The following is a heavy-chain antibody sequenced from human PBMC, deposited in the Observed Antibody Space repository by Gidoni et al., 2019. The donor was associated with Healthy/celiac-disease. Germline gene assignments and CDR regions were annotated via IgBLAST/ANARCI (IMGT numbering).Heavy chain of an antibody. CDR1: GFTFDDYA. Sequence: EVQLVESGVGLVQPGRSLRLSSTASGFTFDDYAMHWVRQAPGKGLEWVLGISWNSGSIGYADSVKGRFTISRDNAKNSLYLQMNSLRAEDTALYYCAKDGLRELLDYYYYYGMDVWGQGTTVTVSS. CDR2: ISWNSGSI. CDR3: AKDGLRELLDYYYYYGMDV. V-gene: IGHV3-9*01. D-gene: IGHD1-26*01. J-gene: IGHJ6*02.